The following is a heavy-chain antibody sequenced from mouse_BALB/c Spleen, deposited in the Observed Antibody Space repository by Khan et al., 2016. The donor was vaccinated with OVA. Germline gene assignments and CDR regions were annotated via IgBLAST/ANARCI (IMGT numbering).Heavy chain of an antibody. CDR1: GDSITSGY. CDR2: IIYTGYT. D-gene: IGHD2-14*01. Sequence: EVELVESGPSLVKPSQTLSLTCSVTGDSITSGYWNWIRKFPGNKLEYMGYIIYTGYTYYNPSLQSRISITRHTSKNPYYLQLNSVSDEDTATYYCARSTYRYAFVYWGQGTLVTVSA. J-gene: IGHJ3*01. V-gene: IGHV3-8*02. CDR3: ARSTYRYAFVY.